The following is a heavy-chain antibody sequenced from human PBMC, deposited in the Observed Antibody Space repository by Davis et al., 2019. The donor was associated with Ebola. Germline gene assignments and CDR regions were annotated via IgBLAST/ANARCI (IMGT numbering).Heavy chain of an antibody. Sequence: SETLSLTCTVSGGSVSSGSYYWSWIRQPPGKGLEWIGYIYYSGSTNYNPSLKSRVTISVDTSKNQFSLKLSSVTAADTAVYYCARAPKLWGSYSDYWGQGTLVTVSS. V-gene: IGHV4-61*01. CDR3: ARAPKLWGSYSDY. CDR1: GGSVSSGSYY. J-gene: IGHJ4*02. D-gene: IGHD3-16*01. CDR2: IYYSGST.